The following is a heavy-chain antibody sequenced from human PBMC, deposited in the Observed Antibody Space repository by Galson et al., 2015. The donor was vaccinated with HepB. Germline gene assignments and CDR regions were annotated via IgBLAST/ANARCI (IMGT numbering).Heavy chain of an antibody. V-gene: IGHV3-30*18. CDR2: ISYDGSNK. D-gene: IGHD6-13*01. J-gene: IGHJ4*02. CDR1: GFTFSSYG. CDR3: AKSQYSSSWTCLDY. Sequence: SLRLSCAASGFTFSSYGMHWVRQAPGKGLEWVAVISYDGSNKYYADSVKGRFTISRDNSKNTLYLQMNSLRAEDTAVYYCAKSQYSSSWTCLDYWGQGTLVTVSS.